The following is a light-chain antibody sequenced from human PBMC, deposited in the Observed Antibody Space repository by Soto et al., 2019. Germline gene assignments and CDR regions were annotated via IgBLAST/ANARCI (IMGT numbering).Light chain of an antibody. CDR2: AAS. J-gene: IGKJ4*01. CDR3: QQSFTTPLT. CDR1: QSIINY. Sequence: DIQMTQSPSSLSASVGDRVTITCRASQSIINYLNWYQLRPGKAPRLLIYAASSLQSGVPSRFTGGGSRTHFTLTISNLQPEDSATYCCQQSFTTPLTFGGGTKVEIK. V-gene: IGKV1-39*01.